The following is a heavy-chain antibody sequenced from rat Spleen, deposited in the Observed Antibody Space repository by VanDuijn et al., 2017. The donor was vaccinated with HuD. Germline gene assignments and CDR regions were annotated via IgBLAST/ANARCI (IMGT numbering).Heavy chain of an antibody. J-gene: IGHJ2*01. CDR1: GFTFSDYY. D-gene: IGHD3-1*01. CDR2: IDYGGSST. CDR3: TRGPPFDY. V-gene: IGHV5-22*01. Sequence: EVHMVESGGDLVQPGRSMKLSCAASGFTFSDYYMAWVRQAPKKGLEWVASIDYGGSSTHYGDSVKGRFTISRDNAKSTLYLQMNSLRSEDTATYYCTRGPPFDYWGQGVVVTVSS.